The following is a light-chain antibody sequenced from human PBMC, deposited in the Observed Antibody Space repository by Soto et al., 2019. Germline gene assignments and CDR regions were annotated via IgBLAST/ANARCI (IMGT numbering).Light chain of an antibody. V-gene: IGLV3-1*01. J-gene: IGLJ1*01. CDR3: PAWESTPGV. CDR1: KLGSKY. Sequence: SYELTQSPSVSVSPGQTASITCSGDKLGSKYACWYQQKPGQSPMLVIYHDDKRPSGIPERFSGSNSGNTATLTISGTQAMDEADYYCPAWESTPGVFGTGTKLTVL. CDR2: HDD.